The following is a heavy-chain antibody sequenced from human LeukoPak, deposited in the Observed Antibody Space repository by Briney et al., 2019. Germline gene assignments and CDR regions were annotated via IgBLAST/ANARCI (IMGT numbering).Heavy chain of an antibody. J-gene: IGHJ4*02. Sequence: GGSLRLSCAASGFTFSTYAMAWVRQAPGKGLEWVSGISWNSGSIGYADSVKGRFTISRDNAKNSLYLQMNSLRAEDTALYYCAKSISVKQLVRDYFDYWGQGTLVTVSS. V-gene: IGHV3-9*01. CDR3: AKSISVKQLVRDYFDY. CDR1: GFTFSTYA. D-gene: IGHD6-13*01. CDR2: ISWNSGSI.